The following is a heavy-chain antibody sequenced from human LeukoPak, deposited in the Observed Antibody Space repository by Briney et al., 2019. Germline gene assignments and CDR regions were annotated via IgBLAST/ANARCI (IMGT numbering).Heavy chain of an antibody. D-gene: IGHD1-26*01. J-gene: IGHJ3*02. CDR3: AREWEVVGGTTGAFDI. CDR1: GGTFSSYA. CDR2: IIPIFGTA. Sequence: SVKVSCKASGGTFSSYAISWVRQAPGQGLEWMGGIIPIFGTANYAQKFQGRVTITADESTSTAYMELSSLRSEDTAVYYCAREWEVVGGTTGAFDIWGQGTMVTVSS. V-gene: IGHV1-69*01.